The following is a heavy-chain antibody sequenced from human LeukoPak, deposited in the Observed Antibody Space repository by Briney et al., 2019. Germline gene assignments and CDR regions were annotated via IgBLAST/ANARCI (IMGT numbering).Heavy chain of an antibody. CDR1: RESFSAFS. D-gene: IGHD3-22*01. CDR2: ISNRGRT. CDR3: ARGMVVKLPYMDV. V-gene: IGHV4-34*01. Sequence: SETLSLTCAVYRESFSAFSWNWLRQSLGRGLWWIGEISNRGRTTYNPSLNSRVIISVVAYKNQFSLNLTSVTAAGTAVYYCARGMVVKLPYMDVWGQGATVTVSS. J-gene: IGHJ6*01.